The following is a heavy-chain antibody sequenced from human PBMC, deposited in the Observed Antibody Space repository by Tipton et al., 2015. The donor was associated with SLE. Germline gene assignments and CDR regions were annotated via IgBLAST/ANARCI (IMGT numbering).Heavy chain of an antibody. CDR3: ARVGTGGDETFGGADVFDI. CDR1: GFSVSSHY. D-gene: IGHD5-12*01. Sequence: SLRLSCAASGFSVSSHYMSWVRQAPGKGLEWVAIIYVGGRTHHADSVKGRFTISRDNSRDMVFLQMNPLRIEDTAVYYCARVGTGGDETFGGADVFDIWGQGTMVTVSS. V-gene: IGHV3-53*05. J-gene: IGHJ3*02. CDR2: IYVGGRT.